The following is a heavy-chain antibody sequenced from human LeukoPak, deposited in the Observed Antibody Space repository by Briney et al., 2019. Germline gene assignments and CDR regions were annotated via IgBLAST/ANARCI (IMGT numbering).Heavy chain of an antibody. Sequence: GGSLRLSCAASGFTFSSYSMNWVRQAPGKGLKWVAFIQYDGSNKYYADSVKGRFTISRDNSKNTLYLQMNSLRAEDTAVYYCRDLFDYWGQGTLVTVSS. CDR3: RDLFDY. CDR2: IQYDGSNK. CDR1: GFTFSSYS. J-gene: IGHJ4*02. V-gene: IGHV3-30*02.